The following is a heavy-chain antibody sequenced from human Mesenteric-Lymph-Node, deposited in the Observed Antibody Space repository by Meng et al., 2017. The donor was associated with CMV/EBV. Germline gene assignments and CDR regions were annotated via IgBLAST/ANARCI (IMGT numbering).Heavy chain of an antibody. Sequence: SETLSLTCTVSGGSVSSGSYYWGWIRQPPGKGLEWIGSIFHGGNTYYNPSLKSRVTISVDTSKNQFSLKLSSVTAADTAVYYCARGRWLQDYWGQGTLVTVSS. V-gene: IGHV4-39*07. CDR1: GGSVSSGSYY. D-gene: IGHD5-24*01. CDR2: IFHGGNT. CDR3: ARGRWLQDY. J-gene: IGHJ4*02.